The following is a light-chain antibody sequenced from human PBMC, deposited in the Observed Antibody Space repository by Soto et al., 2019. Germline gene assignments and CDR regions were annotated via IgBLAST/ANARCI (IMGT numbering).Light chain of an antibody. V-gene: IGLV2-14*03. CDR2: DVS. CDR1: SSDVGAYNF. J-gene: IGLJ1*01. Sequence: QSALTQPASVSGSPGPSITISCTGTSSDVGAYNFVSWYQQHPGKVPKLMIFDVSSRPSGVSDRFSGSKSGNTASLTISGLQAEDEGDYYRSSYTSSSTHGFGSGTKLTVL. CDR3: SSYTSSSTHG.